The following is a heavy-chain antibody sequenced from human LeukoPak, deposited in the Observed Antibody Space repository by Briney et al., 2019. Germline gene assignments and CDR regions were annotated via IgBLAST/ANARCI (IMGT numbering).Heavy chain of an antibody. CDR2: ISTYNDDT. CDR1: GYIFSSYD. V-gene: IGHV1-18*01. D-gene: IGHD2-21*01. J-gene: IGHJ6*03. CDR3: ARGCATSLLPSFYYYMDV. Sequence: ASVKVSCKASGYIFSSYDISWVRQAPGQGLEWMAWISTYNDDTKNAQNFQGRVTMTTDTSTSTAYMELRSLRFDDTAVYYCARGCATSLLPSFYYYMDVWGKGTTVTISS.